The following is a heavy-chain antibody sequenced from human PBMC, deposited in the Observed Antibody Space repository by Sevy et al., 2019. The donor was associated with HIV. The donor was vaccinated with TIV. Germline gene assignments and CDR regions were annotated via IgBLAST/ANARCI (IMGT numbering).Heavy chain of an antibody. CDR3: AGCGSGTNYFDY. CDR2: IYSRGST. J-gene: IGHJ4*02. D-gene: IGHD2-2*01. CDR1: GFTVSSYY. V-gene: IGHV3-53*01. Sequence: GGSLRLSCAASGFTVSSYYMSWVRQAPGKGLEWVSVIYSRGSTYYADPVKGRFTISRDNSKNTLYLQMNSLGAEDTDVYYCAGCGSGTNYFDYWGQGTLVTVSS.